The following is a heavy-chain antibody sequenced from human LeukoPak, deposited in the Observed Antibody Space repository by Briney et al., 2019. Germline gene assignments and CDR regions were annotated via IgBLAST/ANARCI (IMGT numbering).Heavy chain of an antibody. Sequence: GGSLRLSCAASGFTFSSYWTHWVRQAPGKGLVWVSRIDSDGSSTSYADSVKGRFTISRDNAKNTLYLQMNSLRAEDTAVYYCARDSIAEAGDFDYWGQGTLVTVSS. V-gene: IGHV3-74*01. CDR1: GFTFSSYW. D-gene: IGHD6-13*01. J-gene: IGHJ4*02. CDR2: IDSDGSST. CDR3: ARDSIAEAGDFDY.